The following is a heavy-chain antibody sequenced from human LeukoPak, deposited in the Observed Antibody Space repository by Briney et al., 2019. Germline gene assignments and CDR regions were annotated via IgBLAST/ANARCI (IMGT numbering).Heavy chain of an antibody. Sequence: GGSLRLSCAASGFTFSSYWMSWVRQAPGKGLEWVANMNRDGSENNYVDSIKGRFTISRDNAANSLYLQMNSLRVEDTAVYYCARDGGIIRFGGQDVWGQGTTVIVS. CDR2: MNRDGSEN. J-gene: IGHJ6*02. CDR1: GFTFSSYW. CDR3: ARDGGIIRFGGQDV. V-gene: IGHV3-7*01. D-gene: IGHD3-16*01.